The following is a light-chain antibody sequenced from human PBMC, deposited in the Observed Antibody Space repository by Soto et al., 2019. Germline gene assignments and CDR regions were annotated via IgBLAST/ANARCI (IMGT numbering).Light chain of an antibody. J-gene: IGKJ2*01. CDR1: QDISNY. V-gene: IGKV1-27*01. CDR2: ATS. Sequence: DIQMTQSPSSLSASVGDRVTITCRASQDISNYLAWYQQKPGKVPKLLIYATSTLQTGVQSRFKGSGSGTFFTLTINSLQAEDVATYYCQNYKSAPNAFGRGTRLEIK. CDR3: QNYKSAPNA.